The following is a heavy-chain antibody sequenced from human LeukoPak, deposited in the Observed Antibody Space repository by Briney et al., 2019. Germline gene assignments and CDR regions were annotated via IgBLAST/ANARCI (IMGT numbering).Heavy chain of an antibody. Sequence: PGGSLRLSCAASGFTFSSYAMSWVRQAPGKGLEWASASSGSGGSTYYADSVKGRFTISRDNSKNTLYLQMNSLRAEDTAVYYCARGGKRRGISMIVVVITPRDAFDIWGQGTMVTVSS. D-gene: IGHD3-22*01. CDR2: SSGSGGST. J-gene: IGHJ3*02. CDR3: ARGGKRRGISMIVVVITPRDAFDI. CDR1: GFTFSSYA. V-gene: IGHV3-23*01.